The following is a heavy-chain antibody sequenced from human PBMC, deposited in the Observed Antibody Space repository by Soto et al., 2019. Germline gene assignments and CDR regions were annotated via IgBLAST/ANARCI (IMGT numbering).Heavy chain of an antibody. CDR1: GDSVSSNSAT. CDR3: ARGSYFDSSAYPNFDS. V-gene: IGHV6-1*01. J-gene: IGHJ4*02. D-gene: IGHD3-22*01. Sequence: SQTLSLTCAISGDSVSSNSATWNWIRQSPSRGLEWLARTYYRSNWSNDYAVSVKSRITVNPDTSKNQFSLQLNSVTPEDTAVYYCARGSYFDSSAYPNFDSWGQGTLVTVSS. CDR2: TYYRSNWSN.